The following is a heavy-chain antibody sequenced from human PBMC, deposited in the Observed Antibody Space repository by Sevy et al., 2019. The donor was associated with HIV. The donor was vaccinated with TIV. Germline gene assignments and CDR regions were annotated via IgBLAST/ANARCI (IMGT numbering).Heavy chain of an antibody. CDR2: FDPEDGKT. Sequence: ASVKVSCKVSGYTLTKLSMHWVRQAPGKGLQWMGGFDPEDGKTIYAQKFQGRVTMTEDTSTDTAYMELSSLRSEDTAVYYCATLDFCIDYPLYGMDVWGQGTTVTVSS. CDR3: ATLDFCIDYPLYGMDV. J-gene: IGHJ6*02. D-gene: IGHD3-3*01. CDR1: GYTLTKLS. V-gene: IGHV1-24*01.